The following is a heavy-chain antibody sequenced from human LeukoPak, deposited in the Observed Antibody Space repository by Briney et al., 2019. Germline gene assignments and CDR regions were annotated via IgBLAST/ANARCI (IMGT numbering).Heavy chain of an antibody. J-gene: IGHJ4*02. Sequence: SETLSLTCTVSSGSISSSSYYWGWIRQPPGKGLEWIGSIYYSGSTYYNPSLKSRVTISVDTSKNQFSLKLSSVTAADTAVYYCASSRLGYYYYFDYWGQGTLVTVSS. CDR3: ASSRLGYYYYFDY. CDR2: IYYSGST. V-gene: IGHV4-39*07. D-gene: IGHD3-22*01. CDR1: SGSISSSSYY.